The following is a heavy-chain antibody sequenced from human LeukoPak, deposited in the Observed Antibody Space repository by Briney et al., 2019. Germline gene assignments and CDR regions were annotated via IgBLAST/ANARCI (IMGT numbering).Heavy chain of an antibody. CDR3: AKNGGGQCYSHLDS. CDR2: ISGSGGST. D-gene: IGHD2-21*01. J-gene: IGHJ4*02. V-gene: IGHV3-23*01. Sequence: PGGSLRLSCAASGFTFSNYAMTWVRQAPGKGLELVSGISGSGGSTYYVDSVKDRFTISRDNSKNTLYLQMNSLREEDTALYFCAKNGGGQCYSHLDSWGQGNLVTVSS. CDR1: GFTFSNYA.